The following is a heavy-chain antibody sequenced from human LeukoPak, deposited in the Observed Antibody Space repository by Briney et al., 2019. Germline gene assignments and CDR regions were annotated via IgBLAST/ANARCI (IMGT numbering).Heavy chain of an antibody. D-gene: IGHD1-1*01. J-gene: IGHJ4*02. CDR3: AEGHDTRTATLDH. CDR2: ISGSGHDT. V-gene: IGHV3-23*01. Sequence: PPGGSLRLSCAASGFIFSTYAVNWVRQAPGKGLEWVSAISGSGHDTYYTDSVKGRFTISRDNSKNTLYLQMNSLRAEDTAVYYCAEGHDTRTATLDHWGQGTLVTVSS. CDR1: GFIFSTYA.